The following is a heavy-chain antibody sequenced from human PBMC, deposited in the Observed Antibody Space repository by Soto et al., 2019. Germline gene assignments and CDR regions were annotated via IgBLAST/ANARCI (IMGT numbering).Heavy chain of an antibody. CDR1: GYSFTRYW. CDR3: ARLVREYSSSSDYYYYYMDV. D-gene: IGHD6-6*01. CDR2: IYPGDSDT. J-gene: IGHJ6*03. Sequence: PGESLKISCKGSGYSFTRYWIGWGRQMPGKGLEWMGIIYPGDSDTRYSPSFQGQVTISADKSISTAYLQWSSLKASDTAMYYCARLVREYSSSSDYYYYYMDVWGKGTTVTVSS. V-gene: IGHV5-51*01.